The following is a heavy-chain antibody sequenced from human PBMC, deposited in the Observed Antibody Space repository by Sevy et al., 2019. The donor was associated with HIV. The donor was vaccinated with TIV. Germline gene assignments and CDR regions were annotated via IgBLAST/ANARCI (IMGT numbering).Heavy chain of an antibody. CDR2: IRPDGSEK. Sequence: GGSLRLSCAVSGFTSRNFWMSWVRQAPGKGLEWVANIRPDGSEKYYVDSVRGRFSISRDNAKNSLYLQMNSLRADDTAVYYCAKAYVNGGTGDGFDLWGQGTTVTVSS. CDR3: AKAYVNGGTGDGFDL. D-gene: IGHD2-8*01. V-gene: IGHV3-7*01. CDR1: GFTSRNFW. J-gene: IGHJ6*02.